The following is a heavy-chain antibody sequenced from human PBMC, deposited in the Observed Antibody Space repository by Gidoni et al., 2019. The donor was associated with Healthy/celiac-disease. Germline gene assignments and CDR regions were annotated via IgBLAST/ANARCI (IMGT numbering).Heavy chain of an antibody. J-gene: IGHJ5*02. Sequence: EVQLLESGGGLVQPGGSLRLSCPASGFTFSSYAMSWVRQAPGKGLEGVSAISGSGGSTYYADSVKGRFTISRDNSKNTLYLQMNSLRAEDTAVYYCAKASSYGVRDRWNWFDPWGQGTLVTVS. CDR2: ISGSGGST. D-gene: IGHD3-10*01. CDR3: AKASSYGVRDRWNWFDP. CDR1: GFTFSSYA. V-gene: IGHV3-23*01.